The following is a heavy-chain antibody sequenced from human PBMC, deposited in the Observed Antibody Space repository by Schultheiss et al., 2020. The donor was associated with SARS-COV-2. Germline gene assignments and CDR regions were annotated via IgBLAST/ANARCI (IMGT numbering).Heavy chain of an antibody. J-gene: IGHJ4*02. D-gene: IGHD3-9*01. Sequence: SETLSLTCTVSGGSISSGGYYWSWIRQHPGKGLEWIGYIYHSGSTYYNPSLKSRVTISVDRSKNQFSLKLSSVTAADTAVYYCARETRHYDILTGYYSYFDYWGQGTLVTVSS. CDR2: IYHSGST. CDR1: GGSISSGGYY. V-gene: IGHV4-30-2*01. CDR3: ARETRHYDILTGYYSYFDY.